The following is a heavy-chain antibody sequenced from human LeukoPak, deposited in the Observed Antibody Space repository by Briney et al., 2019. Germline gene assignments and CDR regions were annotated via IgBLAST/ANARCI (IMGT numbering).Heavy chain of an antibody. V-gene: IGHV3-7*01. D-gene: IGHD1-14*01. Sequence: GGSLGLSCAASGFTFRSYWLSWVRQAPGKGPEWVASINLGGTEKSYVDSVKGRFTISRDNAKNSLYLQMRSLRGEDTAIYYCARDSPESDSFAYDYWGQGTLVTVSS. CDR3: ARDSPESDSFAYDY. CDR1: GFTFRSYW. CDR2: INLGGTEK. J-gene: IGHJ4*02.